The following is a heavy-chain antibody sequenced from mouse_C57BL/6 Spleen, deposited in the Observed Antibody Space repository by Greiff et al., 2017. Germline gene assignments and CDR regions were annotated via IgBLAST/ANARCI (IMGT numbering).Heavy chain of an antibody. CDR2: INPSSGYT. Sequence: VQLQQSGAELARPGASVKMSCKASGYTFTSYTMHWVKQRPGQGLEWIGYINPSSGYTKYNQKFKDKATLTADKSSSTAYMQLSSLTSEDSAVXYCARPNYGSSYEAWFAYWGQGTLVTVSA. V-gene: IGHV1-4*01. CDR3: ARPNYGSSYEAWFAY. CDR1: GYTFTSYT. D-gene: IGHD1-1*01. J-gene: IGHJ3*01.